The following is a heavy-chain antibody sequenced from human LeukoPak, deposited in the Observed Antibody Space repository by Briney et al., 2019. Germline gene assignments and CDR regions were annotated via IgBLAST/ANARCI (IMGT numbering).Heavy chain of an antibody. Sequence: SETLSLTCAIYGGSFSAYYWSWIRQPPGKGLEWIGEIDHSGSTNYNPSLKSRVTISVDTSKNQFSLKLSSVTAADTAVYYCARLTGSVNNNVDWGQGTLVTVSS. J-gene: IGHJ4*02. V-gene: IGHV4-34*01. CDR3: ARLTGSVNNNVD. CDR1: GGSFSAYY. D-gene: IGHD2-8*02. CDR2: IDHSGST.